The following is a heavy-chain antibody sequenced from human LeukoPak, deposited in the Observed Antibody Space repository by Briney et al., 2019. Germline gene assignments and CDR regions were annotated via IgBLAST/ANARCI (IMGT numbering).Heavy chain of an antibody. CDR3: GRHKYYDSWGIDFDY. D-gene: IGHD3-3*01. CDR1: GFTFTSYW. V-gene: IGHV3-7*01. J-gene: IGHJ4*02. Sequence: GGSLRLSCAASGFTFTSYWMSWVRQAPGKGLEWVANIKQDGSEKYYVDSVKGRSTISKDNAKNSLYLLTNSVRAEGTAVCYCGRHKYYDSWGIDFDYWGQGTLVTVSA. CDR2: IKQDGSEK.